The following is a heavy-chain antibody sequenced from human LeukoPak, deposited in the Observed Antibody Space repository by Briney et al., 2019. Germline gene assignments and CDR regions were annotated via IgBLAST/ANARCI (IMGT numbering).Heavy chain of an antibody. CDR3: ARAPRIVGASYFDY. J-gene: IGHJ4*02. CDR1: GYTFTGYY. Sequence: ASVKVSCKASGYTFTGYYMHWVRQAPGQGLEWMGWINPNSGATNYAQKFQGRVTMTRDTSISTAYMELSRLRSDDTAVYYCARAPRIVGASYFDYWGQGTLVTVSS. CDR2: INPNSGAT. D-gene: IGHD1-26*01. V-gene: IGHV1-2*02.